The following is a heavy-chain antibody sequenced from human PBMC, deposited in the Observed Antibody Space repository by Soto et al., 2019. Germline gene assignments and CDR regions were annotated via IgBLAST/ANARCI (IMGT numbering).Heavy chain of an antibody. CDR2: ISGSGGST. Sequence: LRLSCAASGFTFSNYAMSWVRQAPGKGLEWVSAISGSGGSTYYADSVKGRFTISRDNSRDTLHLQMNTLRAEDTAAYYCAKVPSYYYYYGLDVWGRGTTVTVSS. CDR3: AKVPSYYYYYGLDV. J-gene: IGHJ6*02. CDR1: GFTFSNYA. V-gene: IGHV3-23*01.